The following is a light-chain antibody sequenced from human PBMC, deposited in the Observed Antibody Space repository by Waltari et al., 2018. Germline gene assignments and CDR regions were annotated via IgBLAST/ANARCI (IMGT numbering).Light chain of an antibody. CDR1: GRNIGGYDL. Sequence: QPALTQPASVSGSPGQSLTISCTGTGRNIGGYDLVAWYHQVPGEVPKLIIYDVKHRPSGVSSRFSGSKSGDTASLIISDLQAEDEGDYYCSSYGGFSIMVFGGGTRVTVL. CDR3: SSYGGFSIMV. CDR2: DVK. J-gene: IGLJ2*01. V-gene: IGLV2-23*02.